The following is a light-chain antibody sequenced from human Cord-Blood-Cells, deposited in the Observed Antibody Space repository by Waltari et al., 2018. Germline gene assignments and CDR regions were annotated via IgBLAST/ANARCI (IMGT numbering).Light chain of an antibody. J-gene: IGLJ2*01. CDR1: SSDVGGYNY. CDR2: DVS. Sequence: QSALTQPASVSESPGQSITISCTGTSSDVGGYNYVSWYQQHPGKAPKLMIYDVSKRPSGVSNRFSGSKSGNTASLTISGLQAEDEADYYCSSYTSSSVVFGGGTKLTVL. V-gene: IGLV2-14*01. CDR3: SSYTSSSVV.